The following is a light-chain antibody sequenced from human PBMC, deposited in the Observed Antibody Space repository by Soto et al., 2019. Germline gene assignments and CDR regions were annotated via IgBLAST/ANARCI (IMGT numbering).Light chain of an antibody. CDR2: GAS. J-gene: IGKJ3*01. CDR3: QQYNNWPLFT. Sequence: EIVMTQSPATLSLSPGERATLSCRASQSVSSNLAWYQQKPGQAPRLLIYGASTRATGIPARFSGSGSGTEFTLTISSLQSEDFVVYYCQQYNNWPLFTFGPGTKVDIK. V-gene: IGKV3-15*01. CDR1: QSVSSN.